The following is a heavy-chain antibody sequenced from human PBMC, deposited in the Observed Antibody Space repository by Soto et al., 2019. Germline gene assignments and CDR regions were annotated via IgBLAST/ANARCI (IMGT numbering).Heavy chain of an antibody. CDR3: ARDFLRGLGAGLFDY. V-gene: IGHV3-7*01. CDR2: VHENENVK. J-gene: IGHJ4*02. CDR1: GFTFSNYW. D-gene: IGHD3-10*01. Sequence: PGGSLRLSCEVSGFTFSNYWMSWVRQAPGKGLEWVASVHENENVKKYGNSVNGRFTISRDNAKNMLYLQMNSLRAEDTAVYYCARDFLRGLGAGLFDYWGQGTLVTVSS.